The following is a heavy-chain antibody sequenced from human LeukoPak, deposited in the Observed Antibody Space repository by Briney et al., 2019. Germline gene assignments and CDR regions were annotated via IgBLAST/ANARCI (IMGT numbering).Heavy chain of an antibody. Sequence: GGSLRLSCSVSGFTFSTYVMHWVRQAPGKGLEYVSAISSNGDNTYYADYVKGRFTISRDNSKNTLYLQMSSLRADDTAVYYCVRGTGYWGQGTLVTVSS. J-gene: IGHJ4*02. CDR2: ISSNGDNT. CDR1: GFTFSTYV. CDR3: VRGTGY. V-gene: IGHV3-64D*06.